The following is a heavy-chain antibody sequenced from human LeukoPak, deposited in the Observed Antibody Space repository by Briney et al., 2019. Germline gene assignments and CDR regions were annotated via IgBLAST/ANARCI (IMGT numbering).Heavy chain of an antibody. CDR3: ASPGGRYYGSGSYRY. J-gene: IGHJ4*02. CDR2: INHSGST. V-gene: IGHV4-39*07. Sequence: PSETLSLTCTVSGGSISSGDYYWSWIRQPPGKGLEWIGEINHSGSTNYNPSLKSRVTISVDTSKNQFSLKLSSVTAADTAVYYCASPGGRYYGSGSYRYWGQGTLVTVSP. CDR1: GGSISSGDYY. D-gene: IGHD3-10*01.